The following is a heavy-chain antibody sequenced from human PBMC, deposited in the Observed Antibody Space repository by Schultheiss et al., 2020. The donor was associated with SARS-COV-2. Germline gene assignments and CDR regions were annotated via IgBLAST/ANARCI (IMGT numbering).Heavy chain of an antibody. CDR3: ASGDSGLNAFDI. V-gene: IGHV3-30*19. J-gene: IGHJ3*02. CDR1: GFTFSSYG. Sequence: SLKISCAASGFTFSSYGMHWVRQAPGKGLEWVAVISYDGSNKYYADSVKGRFTISRDNSKNTLYLQMNSLRAEDTAVYYCASGDSGLNAFDIWGQGTMVTVSS. CDR2: ISYDGSNK. D-gene: IGHD3/OR15-3a*01.